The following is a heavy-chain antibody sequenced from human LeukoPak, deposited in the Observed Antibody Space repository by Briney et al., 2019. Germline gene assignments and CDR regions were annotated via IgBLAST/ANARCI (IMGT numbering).Heavy chain of an antibody. CDR2: ISGSGGST. V-gene: IGHV3-23*01. CDR1: GFTFSSYA. Sequence: GGSLRLSRAASGFTFSSYAMSWVRQAPGKGLEWVSAISGSGGSTYYADSVKGRFTISRDNSKNTLYLQMNSLRAEDTAVYYCAKLTFGVVIPGTNWFDPWGQGTLVTVSS. D-gene: IGHD3-3*01. CDR3: AKLTFGVVIPGTNWFDP. J-gene: IGHJ5*02.